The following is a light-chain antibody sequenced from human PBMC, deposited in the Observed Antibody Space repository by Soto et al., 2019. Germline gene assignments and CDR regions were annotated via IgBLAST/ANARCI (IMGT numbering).Light chain of an antibody. Sequence: DIQMTQSPSFLSASVGDKVTITCRATESVSKWLAWYQEKPGNPPRPLIYDASTLESGVPSRFSGSGSGTEFTLTICSLQADDFAIYYYQQYNSYSWTFGQGTKVEMK. J-gene: IGKJ1*01. CDR1: ESVSKW. CDR2: DAS. V-gene: IGKV1-5*01. CDR3: QQYNSYSWT.